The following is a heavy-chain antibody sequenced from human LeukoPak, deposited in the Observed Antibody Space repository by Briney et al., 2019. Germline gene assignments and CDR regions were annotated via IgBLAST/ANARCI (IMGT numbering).Heavy chain of an antibody. J-gene: IGHJ3*02. CDR3: ARHRGYSSGWYVDRSAFDI. Sequence: PSETLSLTCTVSGGSISSSSYYWGWIRQPPGKGLEWIVSIYYSGSTYYNPSLKSRVTISVDTSKNQFSLKLSSVTAADTAVYYCARHRGYSSGWYVDRSAFDIRGQGTMVTVSS. CDR1: GGSISSSSYY. D-gene: IGHD6-19*01. CDR2: IYYSGST. V-gene: IGHV4-39*01.